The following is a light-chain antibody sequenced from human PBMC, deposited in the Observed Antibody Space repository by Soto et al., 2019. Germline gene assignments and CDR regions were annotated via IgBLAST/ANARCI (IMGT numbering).Light chain of an antibody. Sequence: QSVLTQPPSVSAAPGQTVTISCSGSISNIGNNYVSWYQQLPGAAPKLLIYETYKLPSGIPDRFSASKSGTSATLGITGLQTGDEADYYCATWDSSLSVVFGGGTKLTV. CDR3: ATWDSSLSVV. V-gene: IGLV1-51*02. CDR2: ETY. J-gene: IGLJ3*02. CDR1: ISNIGNNY.